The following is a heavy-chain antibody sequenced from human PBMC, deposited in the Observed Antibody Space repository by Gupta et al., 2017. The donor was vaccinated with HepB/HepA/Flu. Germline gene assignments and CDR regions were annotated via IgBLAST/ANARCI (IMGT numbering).Heavy chain of an antibody. CDR3: GRWGPMYYYMDV. V-gene: IGHV1-18*01. CDR1: GYTFRSYG. CDR2: ISAYNGRT. D-gene: IGHD2-2*01. Sequence: QVQLVQSGAEVRNPGASVQLSCKASGYTFRSYGFTWVRQAPGQGLEWIGWISAYNGRTDYAQKFQGRGYMTTDPSTSTAYMELGSLRSDDTAVYYCGRWGPMYYYMDVWGKGTTVTVSS. J-gene: IGHJ6*03.